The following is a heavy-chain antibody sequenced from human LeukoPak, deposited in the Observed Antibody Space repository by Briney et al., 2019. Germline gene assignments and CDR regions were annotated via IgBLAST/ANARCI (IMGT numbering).Heavy chain of an antibody. J-gene: IGHJ4*02. V-gene: IGHV4-4*07. CDR1: GGSISSYY. Sequence: SETLSLTRTVSGGSISSYYWSWIRQPAGKGLEWIGRIYTSGSTNYNPSLKSRVTMSVDTSKNQFSLKLSSVAAADTAVYHCARGGYYPLDYWGQGTLVTVSS. CDR2: IYTSGST. D-gene: IGHD3-22*01. CDR3: ARGGYYPLDY.